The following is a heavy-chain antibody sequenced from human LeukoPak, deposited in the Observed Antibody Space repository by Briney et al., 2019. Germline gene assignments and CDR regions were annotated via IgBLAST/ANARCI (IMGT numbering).Heavy chain of an antibody. CDR1: DEVITSNNW. CDR3: ATGKRYCSGGSCYSFFDY. CDR2: IFHSGTT. D-gene: IGHD2-15*01. J-gene: IGHJ4*02. Sequence: PSGTLSLTCTVSDEVITSNNWWSWVRPSPGKRLEWIGEIFHSGTTRYKASLESRVTMLLDKSKNQFSLRLNSVTAADTAVYYCATGKRYCSGGSCYSFFDYWGQGTLVTVSS. V-gene: IGHV4-4*02.